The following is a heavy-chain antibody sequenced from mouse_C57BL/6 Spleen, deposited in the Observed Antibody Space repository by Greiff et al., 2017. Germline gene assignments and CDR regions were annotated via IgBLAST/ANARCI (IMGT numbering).Heavy chain of an antibody. V-gene: IGHV1-39*01. Sequence: VQLKQSGPELVKPGASVKISCKASGYSFTDYNMNWVKQSNGKSLEWIGVINPNYGTTSYNQKFKGKATLTVDQSSSTAYMQLNSLTSEDSAVYYYARHGSSLWYFDVWGTGTTVTVSS. CDR3: ARHGSSLWYFDV. CDR2: INPNYGTT. D-gene: IGHD1-1*01. J-gene: IGHJ1*03. CDR1: GYSFTDYN.